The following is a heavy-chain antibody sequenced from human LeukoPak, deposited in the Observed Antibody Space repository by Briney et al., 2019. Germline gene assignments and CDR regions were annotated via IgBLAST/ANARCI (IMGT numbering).Heavy chain of an antibody. V-gene: IGHV1-2*04. CDR1: GYTFTGYY. CDR3: ARYYGSGWDGLRFDY. CDR2: INPNSGGT. Sequence: ASVKVSCKASGYTFTGYYMHWVRQAPGQGLEWMGWINPNSGGTNYAQKFQGWVTMTRDTSISTAYMELSRLRSDDTAVYYCARYYGSGWDGLRFDYWGQGTLVTVSS. J-gene: IGHJ4*02. D-gene: IGHD6-19*01.